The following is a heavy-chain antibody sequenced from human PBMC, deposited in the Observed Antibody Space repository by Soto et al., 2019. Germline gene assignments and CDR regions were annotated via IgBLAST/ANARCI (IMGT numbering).Heavy chain of an antibody. CDR1: GYTFTSYG. Sequence: GASVKVSCKASGYTFTSYGISWVRQAPGQGLEWMGWISAYNGNTNYAQKLQGRVTMTTDTSTSTAYMELRSLRSDDTAVYYCARAPPRLTVTTPLYYYYYMDVWGKGTTVTVSS. J-gene: IGHJ6*03. D-gene: IGHD4-4*01. CDR2: ISAYNGNT. V-gene: IGHV1-18*01. CDR3: ARAPPRLTVTTPLYYYYYMDV.